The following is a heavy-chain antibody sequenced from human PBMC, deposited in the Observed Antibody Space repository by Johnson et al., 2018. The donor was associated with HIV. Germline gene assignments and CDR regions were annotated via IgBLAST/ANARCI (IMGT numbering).Heavy chain of an antibody. CDR3: GRPRIQLWSLDAFDI. CDR1: GFTFSSYA. J-gene: IGHJ3*02. V-gene: IGHV3-30*09. Sequence: QVLLVESGGGVVQPGRSLRLSCAASGFTFSSYAIHWVRQAPGKGLEWVAVISNDGSNKNYADSVRGRFAISRDNSKNTLYLQMNSLRGEDTAVYYCGRPRIQLWSLDAFDIWGQGTMVTVS. D-gene: IGHD5-18*01. CDR2: ISNDGSNK.